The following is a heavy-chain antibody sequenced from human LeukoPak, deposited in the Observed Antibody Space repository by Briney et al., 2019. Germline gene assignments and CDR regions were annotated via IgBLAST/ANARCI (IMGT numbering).Heavy chain of an antibody. CDR3: ATGGVWFGELS. D-gene: IGHD3-10*01. CDR2: IYYSGST. J-gene: IGHJ4*02. CDR1: GGSISSYY. Sequence: SETLSLTCTVSGGSISSYYRSWIRQPPGKGLEWIGYIYYSGSTNYNPSLKSRVTISVDTSKNQFSLKLSSVTAADTAVYYCATGGVWFGELSWGQGTLVTVSS. V-gene: IGHV4-59*01.